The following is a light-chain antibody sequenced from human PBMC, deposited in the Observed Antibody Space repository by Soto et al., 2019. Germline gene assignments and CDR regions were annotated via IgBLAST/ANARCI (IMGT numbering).Light chain of an antibody. V-gene: IGKV1-5*01. CDR3: EQYNSYWYT. CDR1: QSISSW. J-gene: IGKJ2*01. CDR2: DAS. Sequence: DIQMTQSPSTLSASVGDRVTITCRASQSISSWLAWYQQKPGKAPKLLIYDASSLESGVPSRFSGGGSGTEFTLTISSLQPDEFATYYCEQYNSYWYTFGQGTKLEIK.